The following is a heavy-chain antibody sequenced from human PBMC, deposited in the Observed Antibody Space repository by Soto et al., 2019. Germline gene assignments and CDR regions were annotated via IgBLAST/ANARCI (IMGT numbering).Heavy chain of an antibody. CDR2: INPSGGST. J-gene: IGHJ4*02. D-gene: IGHD1-26*01. CDR3: ARDTSLSGSPLYYFDY. V-gene: IGHV1-46*01. Sequence: ASVKVSCKASGYTFTSYYMHWVRQAPGQGLEWMGIINPSGGSTSYAQKFQGRVTMTRDTSTSTVYMELSSLRSEDTAVYYCARDTSLSGSPLYYFDYWGQGTLVTVSS. CDR1: GYTFTSYY.